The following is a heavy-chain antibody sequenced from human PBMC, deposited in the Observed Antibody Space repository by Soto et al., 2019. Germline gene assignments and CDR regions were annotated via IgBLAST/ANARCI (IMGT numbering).Heavy chain of an antibody. CDR2: ISSNGVGT. CDR1: GFTRSGYA. CDR3: ARRARPDFYYMDV. Sequence: EVQLAESGGGLAQPGGSLRLSCAASGFTRSGYAMDWVRQAPGKGLEYVSGISSNGVGTYYANSVQGRFTISRDNSKNTVYLQIGSLRPEDMAVYYCARRARPDFYYMDVWGKGTTVTVSS. J-gene: IGHJ6*03. V-gene: IGHV3-64*01. D-gene: IGHD6-6*01.